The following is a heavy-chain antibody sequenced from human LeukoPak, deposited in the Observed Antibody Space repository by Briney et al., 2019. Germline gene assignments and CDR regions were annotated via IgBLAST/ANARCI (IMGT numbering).Heavy chain of an antibody. J-gene: IGHJ6*02. CDR3: ARVVGAVAAYYYYGMDV. Sequence: ASVKVSCKASGYTFTSYDINWARQATGQGLEWMGWMNPNSGNTGYAQKFQGRVTMTRNTPISTAYMELSSLRSEDTAVYYCARVVGAVAAYYYYGMDVWGQGTTVTVSS. CDR1: GYTFTSYD. D-gene: IGHD6-19*01. CDR2: MNPNSGNT. V-gene: IGHV1-8*01.